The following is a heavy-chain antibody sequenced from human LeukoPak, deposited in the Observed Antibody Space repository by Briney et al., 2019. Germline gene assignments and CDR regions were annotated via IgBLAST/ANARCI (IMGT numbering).Heavy chain of an antibody. Sequence: GGSLRLSCAASGFTFSDYYMSWIRQAPGKGLEWVSYISSSGSTIYYADSVKGRFTISRENAKNSLYLQMNSLRAGDTAVYFCARESRDGYPDYWGQGTLVTVSS. D-gene: IGHD5-12*01. V-gene: IGHV3-11*04. CDR1: GFTFSDYY. CDR3: ARESRDGYPDY. J-gene: IGHJ4*02. CDR2: ISSSGSTI.